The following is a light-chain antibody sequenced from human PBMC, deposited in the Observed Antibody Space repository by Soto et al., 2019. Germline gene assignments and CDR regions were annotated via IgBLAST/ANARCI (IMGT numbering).Light chain of an antibody. J-gene: IGLJ1*01. CDR2: EVS. V-gene: IGLV2-23*02. CDR3: CSYAGSSTPYV. CDR1: SSDVGSYNL. Sequence: QSGLTQPGSVSGSPGQSITISCTGTSSDVGSYNLVSWYQQHPGKAPKLMIYEVSKRPSGVSNRFSGSKSGNTASLTISGLQAEDEADYYCCSYAGSSTPYVFGTGTKVTVL.